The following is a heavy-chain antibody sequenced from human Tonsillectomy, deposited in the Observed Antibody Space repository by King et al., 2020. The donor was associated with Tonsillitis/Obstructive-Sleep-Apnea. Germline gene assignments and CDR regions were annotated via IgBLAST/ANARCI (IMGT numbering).Heavy chain of an antibody. CDR2: IYYSGTT. Sequence: QLPESGPGLVKPSETLSLTCTVSDGSISSXYWSWVRQPPGKGLEWIGYIYYSGTTNYNPSLKSRVTISVDTSKNQFSLKLRSVTAADTAVYYCARNXLDXXXYEXTYYMDXWGXGTTVTVS. CDR1: DGSISSXY. J-gene: IGHJ6*03. D-gene: IGHD4-17*01. V-gene: IGHV4-59*01. CDR3: ARNXLDXXXYEXTYYMDX.